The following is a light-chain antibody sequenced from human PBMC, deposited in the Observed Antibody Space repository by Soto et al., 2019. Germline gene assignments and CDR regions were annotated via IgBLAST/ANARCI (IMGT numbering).Light chain of an antibody. CDR2: AAS. V-gene: IGKV1-12*01. J-gene: IGKJ5*01. CDR1: QXXXXW. Sequence: DIQMTQSPSSVSASVGDRVTVTCRAIQXXXXWLAWYQKKPGKAPILLIYAASSLQSGVPSRFSGSGSGTDFTLTISSLQPEDCAIYFCQQANSFPITFGQGTRLEIK. CDR3: QQANSFPIT.